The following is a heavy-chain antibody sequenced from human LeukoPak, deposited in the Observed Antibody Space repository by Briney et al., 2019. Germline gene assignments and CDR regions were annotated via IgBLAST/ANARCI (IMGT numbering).Heavy chain of an antibody. CDR1: GFTFSSSA. CDR3: AKGGQQLVSYFDY. V-gene: IGHV3-23*01. D-gene: IGHD6-13*01. Sequence: GGSLRLSCAASGFTFSSSAMSWVRQAPGKGLEWVSAISGSGGSTYYADSVKGRFTISRDDSKNTLYLQMNSLRAEDTAVYYCAKGGQQLVSYFDYWGQGTLVTVSS. J-gene: IGHJ4*02. CDR2: ISGSGGST.